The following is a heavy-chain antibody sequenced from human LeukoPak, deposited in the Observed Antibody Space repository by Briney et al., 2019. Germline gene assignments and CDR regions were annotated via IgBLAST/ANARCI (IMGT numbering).Heavy chain of an antibody. J-gene: IGHJ4*02. CDR1: GGSTSSYY. CDR3: ARAGYSYVRYFDY. V-gene: IGHV4-59*01. D-gene: IGHD5-18*01. Sequence: SETLSLTCTVSGGSTSSYYWNWIRQPPGKGLEWIGYIYNSGTTNYNPSLKSRVTISVDTSKNQFSLTLSSVTAADTAVYYCARAGYSYVRYFDYWGQGTLVTVSS. CDR2: IYNSGTT.